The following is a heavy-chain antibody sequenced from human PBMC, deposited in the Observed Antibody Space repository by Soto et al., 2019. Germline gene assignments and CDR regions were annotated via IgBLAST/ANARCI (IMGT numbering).Heavy chain of an antibody. CDR1: GGSISSYY. Sequence: SETLSLTCTVSGGSISSYYWSWIRQPPGKGLEWIGYIYYSGSTNYNPSLKSRVTISVDTSKNQFSLKLSSVTAADTAVFYCARDQVYCSGGSCHPYYYYYHMDVWGKGTTVTVSS. CDR3: ARDQVYCSGGSCHPYYYYYHMDV. V-gene: IGHV4-59*01. CDR2: IYYSGST. D-gene: IGHD2-15*01. J-gene: IGHJ6*03.